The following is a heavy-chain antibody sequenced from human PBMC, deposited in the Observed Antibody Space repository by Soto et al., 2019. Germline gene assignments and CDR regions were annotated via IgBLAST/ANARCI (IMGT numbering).Heavy chain of an antibody. Sequence: SETMSHTNTVAEGYISSIGYYWGWIRQPPGKGLEWIGSIYYSGSTYYNPSLKSRVTISVDTSKNQFSLKLSSVTAADTAVYYCARLRGSGSYYDYWGQGTLVTVSS. D-gene: IGHD3-10*01. V-gene: IGHV4-39*01. J-gene: IGHJ4*02. CDR3: ARLRGSGSYYDY. CDR1: EGYISSIGYY. CDR2: IYYSGST.